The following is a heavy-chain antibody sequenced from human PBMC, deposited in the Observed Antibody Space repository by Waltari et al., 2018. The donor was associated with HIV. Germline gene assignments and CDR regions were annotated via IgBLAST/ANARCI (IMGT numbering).Heavy chain of an antibody. Sequence: EVQVVESGGGLVQPGGSLRLSCTASGFTFSNFGMNWVRQATGKGREWISYISSSRSTIYADSVKGRFTISRDKAKNSLYLKMNSLRAEDTAVYYCARDPFVGMVVAYYFDYWGQGTVVTVSS. CDR3: ARDPFVGMVVAYYFDY. V-gene: IGHV3-48*01. D-gene: IGHD2-15*01. J-gene: IGHJ4*02. CDR1: GFTFSNFG. CDR2: ISSSRST.